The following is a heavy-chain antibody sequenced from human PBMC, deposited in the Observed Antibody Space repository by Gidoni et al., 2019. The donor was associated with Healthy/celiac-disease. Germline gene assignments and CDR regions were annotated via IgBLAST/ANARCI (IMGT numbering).Heavy chain of an antibody. D-gene: IGHD3-10*01. J-gene: IGHJ6*02. CDR2: IVGGSSNT. Sequence: QMQLVQSGPEVKKPGTSVQVSCKASGFTLPSPAVHWVRQARGQRVAWIGLIVGGSSNTNYAKKCKERVTITRDMSTSTAYMELSSLRSEDTAVYYCAADIPRRYYYGSAGYYGMDVWGQGTTVTVSS. CDR1: GFTLPSPA. CDR3: AADIPRRYYYGSAGYYGMDV. V-gene: IGHV1-58*01.